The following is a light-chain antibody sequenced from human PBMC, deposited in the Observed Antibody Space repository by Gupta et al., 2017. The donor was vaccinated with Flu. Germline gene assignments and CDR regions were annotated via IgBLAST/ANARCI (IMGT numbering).Light chain of an antibody. V-gene: IGKV3-15*01. CDR3: QQDNNWPLT. CDR1: QSVSSN. Sequence: DIVMTPSPATLSVSPGDRATLACRASQSVSSNLAWYQQRPGQAPRLLIYGASTRATGIPAPFSGSGSGTXFTLTIXSLQSEEFAVYYCQQDNNWPLTFGXGTKVEIK. J-gene: IGKJ4*01. CDR2: GAS.